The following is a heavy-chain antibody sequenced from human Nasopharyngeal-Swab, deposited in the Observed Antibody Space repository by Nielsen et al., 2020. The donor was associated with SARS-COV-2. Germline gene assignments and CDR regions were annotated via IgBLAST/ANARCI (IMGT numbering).Heavy chain of an antibody. V-gene: IGHV4-61*02. CDR2: IYTSGST. CDR3: AREDTANAFDI. J-gene: IGHJ3*02. D-gene: IGHD5-18*01. CDR1: GGSISSGSYY. Sequence: SETLSLTCTVSGGSISSGSYYWSWIPQPAGKGLEWIGRIYTSGSTNYNPSLKSRVTISVDTSKNQFSLKLSSVTAADTAVYYCAREDTANAFDIWGQGTMVTVSS.